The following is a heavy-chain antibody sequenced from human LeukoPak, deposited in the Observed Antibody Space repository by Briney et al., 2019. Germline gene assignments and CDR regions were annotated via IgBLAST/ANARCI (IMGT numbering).Heavy chain of an antibody. CDR1: EYTFTGYY. J-gene: IGHJ5*02. CDR2: INPNSGGT. Sequence: GASVKVSCKASEYTFTGYYMHWLRQAPGQGLEWMGWINPNSGGTNYAQKFQGRVTMTRDTSISTAYMELSRLRSDDTAVYYCATAAAGTVWFDPWGQGTLVTVSS. D-gene: IGHD6-13*01. V-gene: IGHV1-2*02. CDR3: ATAAAGTVWFDP.